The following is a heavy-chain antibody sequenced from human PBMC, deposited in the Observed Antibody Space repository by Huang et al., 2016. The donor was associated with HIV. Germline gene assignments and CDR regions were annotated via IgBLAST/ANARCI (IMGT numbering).Heavy chain of an antibody. D-gene: IGHD2-21*02. J-gene: IGHJ4*02. CDR3: ATDLGGYSFDY. CDR2: IRFDGGNK. CDR1: GFSFSHYG. Sequence: QEQLVESGGGVVQPGGSLRLSCATSGFSFSHYGMHWVCQGPGKGLGWVAFIRFDGGNKHDADSAKGRFTISRDNSKKMLFLEMNSLRGDDTAFYYCATDLGGYSFDYWGQGALVSVSS. V-gene: IGHV3-30*02.